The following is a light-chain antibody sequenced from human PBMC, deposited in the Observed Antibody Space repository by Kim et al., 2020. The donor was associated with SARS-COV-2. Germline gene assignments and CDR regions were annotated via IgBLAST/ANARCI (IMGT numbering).Light chain of an antibody. CDR3: SSYTSSSTWV. Sequence: GQSITISWTGTSSDVGGYNDVSWYQQHPGKAPKLMIYDVSNRPSGVSKRFSGSKSGNTASLTISGLQAEDEADYYCSSYTSSSTWVFGGGTQLTVL. CDR2: DVS. J-gene: IGLJ3*02. V-gene: IGLV2-14*03. CDR1: SSDVGGYND.